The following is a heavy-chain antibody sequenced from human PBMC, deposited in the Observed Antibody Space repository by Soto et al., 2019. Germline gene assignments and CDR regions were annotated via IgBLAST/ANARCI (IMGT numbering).Heavy chain of an antibody. D-gene: IGHD3-22*01. Sequence: GSLRLSCAASGFTFSSYAMHWVRQAPGKGLEWVAVISHDGSKKYYAGSVKGRFTISRDNSKNTLYLQMNSLRAEDTAVYYCARVSRNYYDSNGYYYLGYFDYWGQGT. J-gene: IGHJ4*02. V-gene: IGHV3-30-3*01. CDR2: ISHDGSKK. CDR1: GFTFSSYA. CDR3: ARVSRNYYDSNGYYYLGYFDY.